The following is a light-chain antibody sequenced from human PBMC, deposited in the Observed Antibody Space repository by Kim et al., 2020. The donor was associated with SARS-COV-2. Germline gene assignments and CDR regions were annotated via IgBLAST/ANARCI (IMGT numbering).Light chain of an antibody. CDR2: EVS. CDR1: SSDVGGYNY. Sequence: QSALTQPPSASGSPGQSVTISCTGTSSDVGGYNYVSWYQQHPGKAPKLIIYEVSQRPSGVPDRFSGSKSGNKASLTVSGLQAEDEADYYCSSYAGSNNLGIGGGTQLTVL. V-gene: IGLV2-8*01. CDR3: SSYAGSNNLG. J-gene: IGLJ2*01.